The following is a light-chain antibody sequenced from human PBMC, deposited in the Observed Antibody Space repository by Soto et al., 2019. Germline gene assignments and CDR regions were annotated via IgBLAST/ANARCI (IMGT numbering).Light chain of an antibody. Sequence: QSVLTQPPSASGTPGQRVTISCSGSSSNIGSNYVYWYQQLPGAAPKLVIFGNRNRPSGVPERFSGSKSGTSASLAITGLQAEDEADYYCQAYDDSLTAFVFGGGTKLTVL. CDR2: GNR. J-gene: IGLJ3*02. CDR3: QAYDDSLTAFV. CDR1: SSNIGSNY. V-gene: IGLV1-40*01.